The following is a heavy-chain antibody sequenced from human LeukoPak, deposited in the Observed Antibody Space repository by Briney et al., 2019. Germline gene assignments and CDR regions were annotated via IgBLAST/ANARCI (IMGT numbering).Heavy chain of an antibody. CDR1: GYSISSGYY. V-gene: IGHV4-38-2*01. Sequence: SETLSLTCAVSGYSISSGYYWGWIRQPPGKGLESIGTIYHSGSTYYNPSLKSRVTISVGTSKNQFSLKLSSVTAADTAVYYCARLSGTYFTLDYWGQGTLVTVSS. CDR2: IYHSGST. J-gene: IGHJ4*02. D-gene: IGHD1-26*01. CDR3: ARLSGTYFTLDY.